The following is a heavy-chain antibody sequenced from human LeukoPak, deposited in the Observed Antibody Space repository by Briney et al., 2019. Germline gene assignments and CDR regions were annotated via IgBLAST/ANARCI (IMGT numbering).Heavy chain of an antibody. Sequence: GGSLRLSCAASGFTFSSYSMHWVRQAPWKGLEWVSSISSSGTYIYCADSVKGRFTISRDNAKNSVHLQMNSLRAEDTAVYYCARDQGGSGGNWGQGTLVTVSS. D-gene: IGHD3-10*01. CDR3: ARDQGGSGGN. V-gene: IGHV3-21*01. CDR2: ISSSGTYI. J-gene: IGHJ4*02. CDR1: GFTFSSYS.